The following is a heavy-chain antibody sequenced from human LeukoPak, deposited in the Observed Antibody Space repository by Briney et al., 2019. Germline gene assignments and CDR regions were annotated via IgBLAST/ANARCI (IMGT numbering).Heavy chain of an antibody. CDR2: IHFSGAS. J-gene: IGHJ5*02. Sequence: SETLSLTCSVSGYSISSGYDWGWILQSREKGLEWIASIHFSGASYYNPSLKCRVTISVDTSTNKVSLKLTSVTAADTAVYYCARDWSEGPIDLWGQGTQVTVSS. CDR3: ARDWSEGPIDL. V-gene: IGHV4-38-2*02. D-gene: IGHD3-3*01. CDR1: GYSISSGYD.